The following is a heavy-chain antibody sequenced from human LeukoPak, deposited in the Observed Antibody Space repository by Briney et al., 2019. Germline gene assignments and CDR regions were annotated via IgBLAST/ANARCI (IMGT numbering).Heavy chain of an antibody. Sequence: SETLSLTCTVSGGSISNYYWSWIRQPPGKGLEWIGEINHSGSTNYNPSLKSRVTISVDTSKNQFSLKLSSVTAADTAVYYCARGLTYYDFWSGYVIDYFDYWGQGTLVTVSS. CDR1: GGSISNYY. D-gene: IGHD3-3*01. CDR3: ARGLTYYDFWSGYVIDYFDY. CDR2: INHSGST. J-gene: IGHJ4*02. V-gene: IGHV4-34*01.